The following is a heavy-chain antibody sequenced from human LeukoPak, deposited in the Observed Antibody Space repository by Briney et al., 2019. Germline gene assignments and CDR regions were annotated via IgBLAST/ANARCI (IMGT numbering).Heavy chain of an antibody. J-gene: IGHJ4*02. V-gene: IGHV5-51*01. CDR1: GYNFPNYW. Sequence: GESLEISCKGSGYNFPNYWIGWVRQMPGKGLEWMGFINPGDSATIYSPSFQGQATMSADKSISTAFLQWTSLKASDTATYYCARPPGSTSSVLAYWGQGTPVSVSS. CDR2: INPGDSAT. D-gene: IGHD6-6*01. CDR3: ARPPGSTSSVLAY.